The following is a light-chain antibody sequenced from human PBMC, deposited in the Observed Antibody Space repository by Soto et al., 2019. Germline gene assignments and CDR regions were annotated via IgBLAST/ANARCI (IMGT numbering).Light chain of an antibody. CDR3: SSYTASSTQYV. Sequence: QSALTQPASVSGSPGQSITISCTGTSSDVGDYNYVSWYQQYPGKAPKLMIYGVSNRPSGVSNRFSGSKSGSTASLTISGLQAEDEADYYCSSYTASSTQYVFGTGTKLTVL. CDR1: SSDVGDYNY. J-gene: IGLJ1*01. V-gene: IGLV2-14*01. CDR2: GVS.